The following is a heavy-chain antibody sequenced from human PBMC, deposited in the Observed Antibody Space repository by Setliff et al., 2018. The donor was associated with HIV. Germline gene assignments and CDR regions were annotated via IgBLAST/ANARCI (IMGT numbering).Heavy chain of an antibody. CDR1: GYTLTSYD. Sequence: GASVKVSCKASGYTLTSYDINWVRQATGQGLEWMGWMSPNSGNAGYAQKFQGRVTMTRNTSISTAYMELSSLRSEDTAVYYCARGLAVAGKSYYYYYYMDVWGKGTTVTVSS. CDR2: MSPNSGNA. D-gene: IGHD6-19*01. CDR3: ARGLAVAGKSYYYYYYMDV. J-gene: IGHJ6*03. V-gene: IGHV1-8*01.